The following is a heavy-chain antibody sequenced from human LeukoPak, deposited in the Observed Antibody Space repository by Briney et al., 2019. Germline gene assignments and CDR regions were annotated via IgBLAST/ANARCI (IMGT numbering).Heavy chain of an antibody. CDR2: INPNSGGT. J-gene: IGHJ6*02. V-gene: IGHV1-2*02. D-gene: IGHD1-26*01. Sequence: ASVTVSCKASGYTFTGYYMHWVRQAPGQGLEWMGWINPNSGGTNYAQKFQGRVTMTRDTSISTAYMELSRLRSDDTAVYYCARMIVGATRYYGMDVWGQGTTVTVSS. CDR1: GYTFTGYY. CDR3: ARMIVGATRYYGMDV.